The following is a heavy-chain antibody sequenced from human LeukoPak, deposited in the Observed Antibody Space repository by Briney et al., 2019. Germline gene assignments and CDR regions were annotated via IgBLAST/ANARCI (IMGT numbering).Heavy chain of an antibody. CDR1: GFTFSTYV. CDR2: ISSNGDNT. CDR3: VRATGY. J-gene: IGHJ4*02. Sequence: GGSLRLSCSVSGFTFSTYVMHWVRQAPGKGLEYVSAISSNGDNTYYADSVKGRFTISRDNSKNTLYLQMSSLRADDTAVYYCVRATGYWGQGTLVTVSS. V-gene: IGHV3-64D*06.